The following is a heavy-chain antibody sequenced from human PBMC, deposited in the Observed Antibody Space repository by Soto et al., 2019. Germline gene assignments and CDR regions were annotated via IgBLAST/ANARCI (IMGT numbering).Heavy chain of an antibody. V-gene: IGHV3-30*18. J-gene: IGHJ6*02. CDR1: GFTFSSYG. Sequence: QVQLVESGGGVVQPGRSLRLSCAASGFTFSSYGMHWVRQAPGKGLEWVAVISYDGSNKYYADSVKGRFTISRDNSKNTLYLQMNSLRAEDTAVYYCAKDREVWGQGTTVTVSS. CDR3: AKDREV. CDR2: ISYDGSNK.